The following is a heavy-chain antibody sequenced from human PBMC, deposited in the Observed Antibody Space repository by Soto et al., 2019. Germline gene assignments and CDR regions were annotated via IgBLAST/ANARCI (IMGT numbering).Heavy chain of an antibody. D-gene: IGHD6-19*01. CDR1: GFTFSKAW. CDR3: TTDFPNVEVAGSYFDF. J-gene: IGHJ4*02. Sequence: VQLLESGGGLVKPGGSLRLSCAASGFTFSKAWMNWVRQAPGKGLEWVGRIKSKTDGGTTDYAAPVKGRFTISRDDSKNTLYLLMNSLKTEDAAVYYCTTDFPNVEVAGSYFDFWGQGTLVTVSS. V-gene: IGHV3-15*07. CDR2: IKSKTDGGTT.